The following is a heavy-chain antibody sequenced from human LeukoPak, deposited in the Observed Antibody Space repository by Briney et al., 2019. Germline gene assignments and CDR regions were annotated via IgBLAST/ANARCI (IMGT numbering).Heavy chain of an antibody. CDR3: ARPMRAGYSYGPGVFDY. Sequence: GGSLRLSCAASGFTFSSYEMNWVRQAPGKGLEWVSYISSSGSTIYYADSVKGRFTISRDNAKNSLYLQMNSLRAEDTAVYYCARPMRAGYSYGPGVFDYWGQGTLVTVSS. D-gene: IGHD5-18*01. V-gene: IGHV3-48*03. CDR2: ISSSGSTI. CDR1: GFTFSSYE. J-gene: IGHJ4*02.